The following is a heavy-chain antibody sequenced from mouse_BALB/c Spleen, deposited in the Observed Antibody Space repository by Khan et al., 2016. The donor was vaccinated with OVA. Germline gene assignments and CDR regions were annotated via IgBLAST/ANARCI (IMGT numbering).Heavy chain of an antibody. CDR3: TRDRMDY. J-gene: IGHJ2*01. CDR1: GYTFTTYC. Sequence: QVQLKQSGAELATPWASVTMSCKASGYTFTTYCMHWVKQRPGKGLEWIGYINPTSGYTYYNEKFKDRATLSADKSSSTGYMQVSSLTYEDTAVYYSTRDRMDYWGQDTTLTVSS. CDR2: INPTSGYT. V-gene: IGHV1-7*01.